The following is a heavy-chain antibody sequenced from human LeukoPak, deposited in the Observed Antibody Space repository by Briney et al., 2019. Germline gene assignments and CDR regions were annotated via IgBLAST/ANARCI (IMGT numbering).Heavy chain of an antibody. Sequence: GGSLRLSCAASGFTFSSYGMHWVRQAPGKGLEWVAFIRYDGSNKYYADSVKGRFTISRDNSKNTLYLQMNSLRAEDTAVYYCAKGIAARPPPYYFDYWGQGTLVTVSS. D-gene: IGHD6-6*01. V-gene: IGHV3-30*02. CDR1: GFTFSSYG. J-gene: IGHJ4*02. CDR3: AKGIAARPPPYYFDY. CDR2: IRYDGSNK.